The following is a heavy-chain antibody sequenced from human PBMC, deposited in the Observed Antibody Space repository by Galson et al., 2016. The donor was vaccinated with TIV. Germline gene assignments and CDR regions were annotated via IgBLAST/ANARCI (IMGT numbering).Heavy chain of an antibody. CDR1: GGSIITKGYY. D-gene: IGHD3-9*01. CDR3: ARERTPPGPDNDTWFDP. CDR2: VYDDGNA. Sequence: SETLSLTCIVSGGSIITKGYYWAWIRQPPGKGLEWIGMVYDDGNAYYNPSLKSRVTISVDTSKNQFSLKLTSVTAADTAVYYCARERTPPGPDNDTWFDPWGHGILVAVSS. J-gene: IGHJ5*02. V-gene: IGHV4-39*07.